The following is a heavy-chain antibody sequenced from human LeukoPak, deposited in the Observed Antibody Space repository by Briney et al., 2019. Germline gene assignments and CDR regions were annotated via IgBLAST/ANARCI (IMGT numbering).Heavy chain of an antibody. CDR2: IYYSGTT. CDR3: ARGRKPYNWFDP. CDR1: GVSISSDY. J-gene: IGHJ5*02. V-gene: IGHV4-59*01. Sequence: SETLSLTCTVSGVSISSDYWTWIRQPPGKGLEWIGYIYYSGTTNYNPSLKSRVTISVDTSKNQFSLKLNSVTAADTAVYYCARGRKPYNWFDPWGQGTLVTVSS.